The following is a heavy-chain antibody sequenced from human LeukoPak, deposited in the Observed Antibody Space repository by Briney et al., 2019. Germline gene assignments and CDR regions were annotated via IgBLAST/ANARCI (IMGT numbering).Heavy chain of an antibody. J-gene: IGHJ4*02. CDR3: AKKWLFGFDY. Sequence: GGALRLSCAAPGFTFSSYAMSWVRQAPGEGREWVSAISGSGGSTYYADSVKGRFTISRDNSKNTLYLQMNSLRAEDTAVYYCAKKWLFGFDYWGQGTLVTVSS. CDR2: ISGSGGST. D-gene: IGHD5-12*01. CDR1: GFTFSSYA. V-gene: IGHV3-23*01.